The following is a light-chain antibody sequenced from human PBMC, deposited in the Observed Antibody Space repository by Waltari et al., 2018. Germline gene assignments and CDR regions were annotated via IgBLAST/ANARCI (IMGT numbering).Light chain of an antibody. CDR3: QQYENLLFT. J-gene: IGKJ3*01. V-gene: IGKV1-33*01. CDR1: QDINNY. Sequence: DIQMTQSPSSLSASVGDRVTITCQASQDINNYLNWYQQKPGKAPKLLINDASNSETGVPSRFSGSGSGTDFTFTISSLQPEDIATYYCQQYENLLFTFGPGTKVDIK. CDR2: DAS.